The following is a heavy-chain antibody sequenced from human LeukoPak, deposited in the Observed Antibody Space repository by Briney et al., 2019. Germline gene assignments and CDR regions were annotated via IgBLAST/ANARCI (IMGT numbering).Heavy chain of an antibody. Sequence: EASVKVSCKASGGTFSSYAISWVRQAPGQGLEWMGGIIPTFGTANYAQKFQGRVTITADESTSTAYMELSSLRSEDTAVYYCVRDGDEGGNSSGWYYWYFDLWGRGTLVTVSS. D-gene: IGHD6-19*01. CDR3: VRDGDEGGNSSGWYYWYFDL. J-gene: IGHJ2*01. V-gene: IGHV1-69*13. CDR1: GGTFSSYA. CDR2: IIPTFGTA.